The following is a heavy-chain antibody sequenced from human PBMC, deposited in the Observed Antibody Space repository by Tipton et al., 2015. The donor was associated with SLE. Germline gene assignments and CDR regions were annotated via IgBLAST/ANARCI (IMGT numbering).Heavy chain of an antibody. Sequence: LRLSCTVSGGSISSYYWSWIRQPAGKGLEWIGRIYTSGSTNYNPSLKSRVTMSVDTSKNQFSLKLSSVTAADMAVYYCAAVAASRYYYGMDVWGQGTTVTVSS. CDR1: GGSISSYY. CDR3: AAVAASRYYYGMDV. V-gene: IGHV4-4*07. CDR2: IYTSGST. D-gene: IGHD2-15*01. J-gene: IGHJ6*02.